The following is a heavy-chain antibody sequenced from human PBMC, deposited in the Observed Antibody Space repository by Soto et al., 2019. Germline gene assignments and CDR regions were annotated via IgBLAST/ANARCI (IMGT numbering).Heavy chain of an antibody. V-gene: IGHV3-48*02. CDR3: ARDSVGDCSSTSCYRSIYYYYGMDV. CDR1: GFTFSSYS. D-gene: IGHD2-2*01. CDR2: ISSSSSTI. J-gene: IGHJ6*02. Sequence: GGSLRLSCAASGFTFSSYSMNWVRQAPGKGLEWVSYISSSSSTIYYDDSVKGRFTISRDNAKNSLYLQMNSLRDEDTAVYYCARDSVGDCSSTSCYRSIYYYYGMDVWGQGTTVTVSS.